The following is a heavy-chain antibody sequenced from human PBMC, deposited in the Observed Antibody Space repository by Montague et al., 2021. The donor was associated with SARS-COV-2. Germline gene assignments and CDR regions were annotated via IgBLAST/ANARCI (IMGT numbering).Heavy chain of an antibody. D-gene: IGHD3-3*01. J-gene: IGHJ3*01. CDR1: SGSFSDYY. CDR2: INHTGSA. V-gene: IGHV4-34*01. CDR3: ARGQVTISGVLIFIPAAGHFDV. Sequence: SETLSLTCAVYSGSFSDYYWTWIRQSPGKGLEWIGEINHTGSATYNPSLKGRATLSRDTSKNQFSLKLQSVTPADTAVYYCARGQVTISGVLIFIPAAGHFDVWGQGALVTVSS.